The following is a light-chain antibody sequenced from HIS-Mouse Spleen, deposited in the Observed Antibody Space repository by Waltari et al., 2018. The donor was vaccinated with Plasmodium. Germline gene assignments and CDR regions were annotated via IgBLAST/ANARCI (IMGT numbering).Light chain of an antibody. V-gene: IGKV3-20*01. J-gene: IGKJ2*01. Sequence: EIVLTQSPGTLSLSPGERATLSCSASQSVSRSYLAWYQQKPGQAPRLLIYGASSRATGIPDRFSGSVSGTDFTLTISRLEPEEFAVYYCQQYGSSPYTFGQGTKLEIK. CDR3: QQYGSSPYT. CDR2: GAS. CDR1: QSVSRSY.